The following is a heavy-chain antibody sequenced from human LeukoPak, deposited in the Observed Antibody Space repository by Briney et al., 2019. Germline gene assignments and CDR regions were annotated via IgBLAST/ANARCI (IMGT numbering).Heavy chain of an antibody. D-gene: IGHD5-12*01. CDR1: GGSISSGSYY. V-gene: IGHV4-39*07. CDR3: ARDRVASIYEAFDI. CDR2: IYHSRST. Sequence: SETLSLTCTVYGGSISSGSYYWSWLRQPAGKGLDWIGSIYHSRSTYYHPSLKSRVTISVDTSKNQFSLKLSSVTAADTAVYYCARDRVASIYEAFDIWGQGTVVTVSS. J-gene: IGHJ3*02.